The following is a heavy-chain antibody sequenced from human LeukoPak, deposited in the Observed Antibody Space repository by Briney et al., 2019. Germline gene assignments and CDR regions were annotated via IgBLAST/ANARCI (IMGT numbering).Heavy chain of an antibody. V-gene: IGHV1-24*01. J-gene: IGHJ4*02. CDR2: FDPEDGET. CDR1: GYTLTELS. CDR3: ARVGQRPRGYSYGPLPI. D-gene: IGHD5-18*01. Sequence: ASVKVSYKVSGYTLTELSMHWVRQAPGKGLEWKGDFDPEDGETIYAQKFQGRVTMTEDTSTDTAYMELSSLRAEDTAVYYCARVGQRPRGYSYGPLPIWGQGALVTVSS.